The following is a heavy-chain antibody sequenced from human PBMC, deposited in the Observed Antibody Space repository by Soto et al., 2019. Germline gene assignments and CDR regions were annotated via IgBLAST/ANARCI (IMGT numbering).Heavy chain of an antibody. V-gene: IGHV4-59*01. CDR3: ARGRSCIGFTCYDDYNWFGP. D-gene: IGHD2-2*01. J-gene: IGHJ5*02. Sequence: SETLSLTCSVSGGSITTFYWSWIRQPPGKGLEWVGHIYYSGSTNYNPSLKSRVTISVDTSKNQFSLKLSSVTAADTAVYYCARGRSCIGFTCYDDYNWFGPWGQGTLVTVSS. CDR1: GGSITTFY. CDR2: IYYSGST.